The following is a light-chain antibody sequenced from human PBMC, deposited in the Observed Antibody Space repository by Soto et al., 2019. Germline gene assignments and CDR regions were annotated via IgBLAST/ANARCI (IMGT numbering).Light chain of an antibody. Sequence: DIQMTQSPSILSASVGARVTITCRATQSISDRLAWYQQKPGKAPKLLIYKPSSLQIGVPSRFSGSGSGTEVTLTISSLQPDDFATYYCQQHNSFPVTFGQGTKLEI. CDR1: QSISDR. CDR2: KPS. V-gene: IGKV1-5*03. J-gene: IGKJ2*01. CDR3: QQHNSFPVT.